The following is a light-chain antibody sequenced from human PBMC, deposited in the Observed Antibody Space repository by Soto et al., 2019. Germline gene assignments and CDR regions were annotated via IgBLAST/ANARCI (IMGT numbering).Light chain of an antibody. V-gene: IGKV3-11*01. CDR1: QSVSSY. CDR3: QQRSNWPPT. J-gene: IGKJ1*01. Sequence: EIVLTQSPAPPSLSPGERATLSCRASQSVSSYLAWYQQKPGQAPRLLIYDASNRATGIPARFSGSGSGTDFTLTISSLEPEDFAVYYCQQRSNWPPTFGQGTKVDIK. CDR2: DAS.